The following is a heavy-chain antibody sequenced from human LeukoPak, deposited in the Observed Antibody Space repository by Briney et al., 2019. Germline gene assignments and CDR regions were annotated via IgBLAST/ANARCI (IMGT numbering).Heavy chain of an antibody. D-gene: IGHD6-19*01. J-gene: IGHJ4*02. V-gene: IGHV4-59*01. CDR2: IYYSGST. Sequence: PSEPLSLTCTVSGGSISSYYWSWIRQPPGKGLEWIGYIYYSGSTNYNPSLKSRVTISVDTSKNQFSLKLSSVTAADTAVYYCARDRYSSGCVDYWGQGTLVTVSS. CDR3: ARDRYSSGCVDY. CDR1: GGSISSYY.